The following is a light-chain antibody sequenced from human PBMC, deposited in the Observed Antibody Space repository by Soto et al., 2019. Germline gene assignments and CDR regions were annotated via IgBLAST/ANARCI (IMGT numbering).Light chain of an antibody. CDR2: GAS. J-gene: IGKJ2*01. V-gene: IGKV3-20*01. CDR3: QQYGSAPYT. CDR1: QSVSRSY. Sequence: EIVLTQSPGTLSLSPGERATLSCRASQSVSRSYLAWYQQKPGQAPRLLIYGASSRATGIPDRFSGSGSGTDFTLTISRLEPEDFAVYYWQQYGSAPYTFGPGTKLEIK.